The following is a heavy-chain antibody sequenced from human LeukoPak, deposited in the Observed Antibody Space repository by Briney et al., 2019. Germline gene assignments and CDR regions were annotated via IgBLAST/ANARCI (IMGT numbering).Heavy chain of an antibody. D-gene: IGHD4-11*01. Sequence: TPSETLSLTCTVSGGSISSSSYYWGWIRQPPGKGLEWIGSIYYSGSTYYNPSLKSRVTISVDTSKNQFSLKLSSVTAADTAVYYCAREMTTALGGSDYWGQGTLVTVSS. CDR2: IYYSGST. V-gene: IGHV4-39*07. J-gene: IGHJ4*02. CDR1: GGSISSSSYY. CDR3: AREMTTALGGSDY.